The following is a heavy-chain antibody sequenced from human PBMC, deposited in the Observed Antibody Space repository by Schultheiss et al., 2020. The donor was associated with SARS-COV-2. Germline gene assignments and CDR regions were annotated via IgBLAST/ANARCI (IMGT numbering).Heavy chain of an antibody. J-gene: IGHJ6*02. Sequence: ASVKVSCAASGFTFSSYAISWVRQAPGQGLEWMGWISAYNGNTNYAQKLQGRVTMTTDTSTSTAYMELRSLRSDDTAVYYCARDLQGLELLDRVYYYYGMDVWGQGTTVTVSS. V-gene: IGHV1-18*01. D-gene: IGHD1-7*01. CDR1: GFTFSSYA. CDR2: ISAYNGNT. CDR3: ARDLQGLELLDRVYYYYGMDV.